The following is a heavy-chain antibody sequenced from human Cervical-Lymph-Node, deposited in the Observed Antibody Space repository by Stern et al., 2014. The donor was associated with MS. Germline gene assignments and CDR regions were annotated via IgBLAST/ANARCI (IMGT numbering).Heavy chain of an antibody. D-gene: IGHD5-24*01. CDR2: IYQSGTT. J-gene: IGHJ4*02. Sequence: QLQLQESGPGLVKPSETLSLSCTVSGAPISSNDWSWIRQPPGKGLEWIGYIYQSGTTTYNPSLKSRVTMSVDTSKNQFSLKLSSVTAADTAVYYCLSEPRGGYRFDYWGQGTLVTVSS. CDR1: GAPISSND. CDR3: LSEPRGGYRFDY. V-gene: IGHV4-59*01.